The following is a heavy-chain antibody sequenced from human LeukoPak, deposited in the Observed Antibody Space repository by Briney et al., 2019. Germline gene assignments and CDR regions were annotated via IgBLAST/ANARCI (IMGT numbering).Heavy chain of an antibody. CDR1: GFTVSSNY. D-gene: IGHD5-18*01. V-gene: IGHV3-53*01. CDR2: IYSGGST. J-gene: IGHJ4*02. CDR3: ARDRPGYSYGQFDY. Sequence: GGSLRLSCAASGFTVSSNYMSWVRQAPGKGLEWVSVIYSGGSTYYADSVKGRFTISRDNSKNTLYLQMNSLRAEDTAVYYCARDRPGYSYGQFDYWGQGTLVTVSS.